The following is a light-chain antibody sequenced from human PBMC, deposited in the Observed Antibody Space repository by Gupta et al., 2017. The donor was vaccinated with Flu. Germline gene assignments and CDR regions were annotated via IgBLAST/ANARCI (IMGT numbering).Light chain of an antibody. CDR3: SSYTSSSTLV. V-gene: IGLV2-14*01. J-gene: IGLJ2*01. CDR2: DVS. Sequence: QSALTQPASVTGSPGQSTTISCTGTSSDVGGYNYVSWYQQHPGKAPKLMIYDVSNRPSGVSNRFSGSKSGNTASLTISGLQAEDDADYYCSSYTSSSTLVFGGGTKLTVL. CDR1: SSDVGGYNY.